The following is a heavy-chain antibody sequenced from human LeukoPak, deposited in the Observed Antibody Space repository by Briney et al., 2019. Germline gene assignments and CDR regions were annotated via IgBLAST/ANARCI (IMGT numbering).Heavy chain of an antibody. CDR2: ISGSGGGT. CDR1: GFTFSSYA. J-gene: IGHJ5*02. CDR3: AKGLSAYLYNWFDP. Sequence: GGSLRLSCAASGFTFSSYAMSWVRQAPGKGLEWASAISGSGGGTYYADSVKGRFTISRDNSKNTLYLQMNSLRAEDTAVYYCAKGLSAYLYNWFDPWGQGTLVTVSS. V-gene: IGHV3-23*01. D-gene: IGHD1-26*01.